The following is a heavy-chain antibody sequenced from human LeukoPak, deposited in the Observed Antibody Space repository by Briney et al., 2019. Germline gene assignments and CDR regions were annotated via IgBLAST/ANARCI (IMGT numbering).Heavy chain of an antibody. Sequence: SGGSLRLSCAVSGFTFSSYGMHWVRQAPGKGLEWVAVISYDGSKKYYADSVKGRFTISRDNSKNTLYLQMNSLRPEDTAVYYCARELYLGGVTPNYWGQGTLVTVSS. V-gene: IGHV3-30*03. CDR3: ARELYLGGVTPNY. CDR2: ISYDGSKK. J-gene: IGHJ4*02. CDR1: GFTFSSYG. D-gene: IGHD4-23*01.